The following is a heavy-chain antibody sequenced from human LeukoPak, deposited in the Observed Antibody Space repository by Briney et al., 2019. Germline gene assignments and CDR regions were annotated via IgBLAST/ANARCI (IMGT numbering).Heavy chain of an antibody. J-gene: IGHJ6*03. V-gene: IGHV4-59*01. D-gene: IGHD6-19*01. Sequence: SETLSLTCTVAGASISSYYCSWIRQPPGRGLEWIGYIYYIGSTNNNTSLKSRVHISVDTSKNQFSLKLSSVSTADTAVYYCARGGGSGTYYYYMDVWGKGTTVTISS. CDR3: ARGGGSGTYYYYMDV. CDR2: IYYIGST. CDR1: GASISSYY.